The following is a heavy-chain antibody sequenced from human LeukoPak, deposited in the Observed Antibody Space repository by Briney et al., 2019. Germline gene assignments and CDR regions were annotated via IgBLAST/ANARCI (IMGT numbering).Heavy chain of an antibody. CDR2: INHSGSI. CDR3: ASLTRQVGANSLSWFDP. D-gene: IGHD1-26*01. CDR1: GGSFSGYY. V-gene: IGHV4-34*01. Sequence: SETLSLTCAVYGGSFSGYYWSWIRQPPGKGLEWIGEINHSGSINYNPSLKSRVTISVDTSKNQFSLKLSSVTAADTAVYYCASLTRQVGANSLSWFDPWGQGTLVTVSS. J-gene: IGHJ5*02.